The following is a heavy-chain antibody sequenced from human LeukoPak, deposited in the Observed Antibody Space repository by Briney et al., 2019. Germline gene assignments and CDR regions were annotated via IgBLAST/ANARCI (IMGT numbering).Heavy chain of an antibody. V-gene: IGHV3-11*01. D-gene: IGHD3-10*01. CDR1: GFTFSDYY. J-gene: IGHJ3*02. CDR2: ISSSGSTI. Sequence: GGSLRLSCAASGFTFSDYYMSWIRQAPGKGLEWASYISSSGSTIYYADSVKGRFTISRDNAKNSLYLQMNSLRAEDTAVYYCAREGGVTMVREEAFDIWGQGTMVTVSS. CDR3: AREGGVTMVREEAFDI.